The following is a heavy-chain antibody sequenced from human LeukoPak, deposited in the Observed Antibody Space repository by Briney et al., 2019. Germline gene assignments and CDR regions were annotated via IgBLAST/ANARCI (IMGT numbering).Heavy chain of an antibody. Sequence: ASVKVSCKASGYTFTGYYMHWVRQAPGQGLEWMGWINPNSGGTSYAQKFQGRVTMTRDTSISTAYMELSRLRSDDTAVYYCARGVLRSTSRRYYYFDYWGQGTLVTVSS. CDR2: INPNSGGT. CDR3: ARGVLRSTSRRYYYFDY. V-gene: IGHV1-2*02. J-gene: IGHJ4*02. D-gene: IGHD2-2*01. CDR1: GYTFTGYY.